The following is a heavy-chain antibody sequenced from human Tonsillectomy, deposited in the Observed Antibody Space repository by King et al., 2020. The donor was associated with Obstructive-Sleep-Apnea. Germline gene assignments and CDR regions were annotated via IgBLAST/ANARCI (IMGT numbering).Heavy chain of an antibody. Sequence: QLVQSGSELKKPGASVRVSCKASGYTFTIYAMNWVRQAPGQGLEWMGWINTNTGNPTYAQGFTGRFFFSLDTPVSMAYLQFSSLKAEDTAVYYCAREGLGYCSGGSCLYQYGMDVWGQGTTVTVSS. CDR2: INTNTGNP. CDR1: GYTFTIYA. J-gene: IGHJ6*02. D-gene: IGHD2-15*01. V-gene: IGHV7-4-1*04. CDR3: AREGLGYCSGGSCLYQYGMDV.